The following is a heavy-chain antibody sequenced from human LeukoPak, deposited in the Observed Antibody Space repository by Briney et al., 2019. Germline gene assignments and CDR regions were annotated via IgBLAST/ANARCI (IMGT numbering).Heavy chain of an antibody. CDR2: IKEDGGEK. J-gene: IGHJ4*02. CDR3: ARDRYNWNHHLDY. CDR1: GITFDTYW. Sequence: GGSLRLSCSCAASGITFDTYWMHWVRQSPGKGLEWVAAIKEDGGEKYYVDSVKGRFTISRDNAKNSLYLQMNSLRDEDTAVYHCARDRYNWNHHLDYWGRGTLVTVSS. V-gene: IGHV3-7*01. D-gene: IGHD1-14*01.